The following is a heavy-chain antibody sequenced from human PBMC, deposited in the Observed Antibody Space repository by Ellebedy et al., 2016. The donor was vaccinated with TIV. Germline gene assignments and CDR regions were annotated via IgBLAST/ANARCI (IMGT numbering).Heavy chain of an antibody. CDR1: GGSISSDDYY. CDR3: ARQYQLWPKTYYFDY. V-gene: IGHV4-30-4*01. J-gene: IGHJ4*02. D-gene: IGHD2-2*01. Sequence: SETLSLTCTVSGGSISSDDYYWSWIRQPPGKGLEWIGYIYYSGSTYYNPSLKSRVTISVDTSKNQFSLKLSSVTAADTAVYYCARQYQLWPKTYYFDYWGQGTLVTVSS. CDR2: IYYSGST.